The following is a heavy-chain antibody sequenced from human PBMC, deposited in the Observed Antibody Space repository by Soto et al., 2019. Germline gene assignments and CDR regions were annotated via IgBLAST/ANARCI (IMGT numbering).Heavy chain of an antibody. Sequence: QVQLVQSGAEVKKPGASVKVSCKASGYTFTSYGISWVRQAPGQGLEWMGWISAYNGNTNYAQKLQGRVTMTTKKSTSTAYMELRSRRSDDTAVYYCASSYCGGDCYSVYYYYGMDVWGQGTTVTVSS. D-gene: IGHD2-21*02. CDR1: GYTFTSYG. CDR3: ASSYCGGDCYSVYYYYGMDV. CDR2: ISAYNGNT. V-gene: IGHV1-18*01. J-gene: IGHJ6*02.